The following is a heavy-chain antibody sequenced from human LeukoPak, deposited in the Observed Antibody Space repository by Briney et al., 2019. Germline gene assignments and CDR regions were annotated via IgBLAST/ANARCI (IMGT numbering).Heavy chain of an antibody. J-gene: IGHJ5*02. CDR2: INAGNGNT. Sequence: AASVKVSCKASGYTFTSYAMHWVRQAPGQRLEWMGWINAGNGNTKYSQKFQGRVTITRDTSASTAYMELSSLRSDDTAVYYCARVLFRWFDPWGQGTLVTVSS. V-gene: IGHV1-3*01. CDR1: GYTFTSYA. D-gene: IGHD2-15*01. CDR3: ARVLFRWFDP.